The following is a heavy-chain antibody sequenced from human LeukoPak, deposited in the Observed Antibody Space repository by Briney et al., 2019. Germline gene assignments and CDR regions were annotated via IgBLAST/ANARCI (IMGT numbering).Heavy chain of an antibody. CDR3: AKARRGYSYLSMDL. CDR2: TSYDGGSK. CDR1: GFTFNKYG. J-gene: IGHJ5*02. V-gene: IGHV3-30*18. D-gene: IGHD5-18*01. Sequence: GGSPRLSCAASGFTFNKYGLHWVRQAPRKGLEWVALTSYDGGSKYYAASVEGRFTISRDDSKNTLYLQMNSLRAEDTAVYYCAKARRGYSYLSMDLWGQGTLVTVSS.